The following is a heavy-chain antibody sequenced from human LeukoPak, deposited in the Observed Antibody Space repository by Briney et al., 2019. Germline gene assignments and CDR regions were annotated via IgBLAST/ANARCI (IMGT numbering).Heavy chain of an antibody. CDR3: TLHGTDNSGPRLGY. Sequence: PGGSLRLSCAASGFTFSNYSMNWVRQAPGKGLEWVSSISSSSTYIYYADSVKGRFTISRDNAKNSLYLQMNSLRAEDTAVYYCTLHGTDNSGPRLGYWGQGTLVTVSS. D-gene: IGHD3-16*01. J-gene: IGHJ4*02. CDR1: GFTFSNYS. CDR2: ISSSSTYI. V-gene: IGHV3-21*01.